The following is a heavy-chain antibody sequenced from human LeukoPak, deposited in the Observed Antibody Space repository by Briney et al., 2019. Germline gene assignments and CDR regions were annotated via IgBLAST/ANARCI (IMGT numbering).Heavy chain of an antibody. CDR2: INPNSGGT. V-gene: IGHV1-2*02. CDR3: AGVYYDGSGSFDY. J-gene: IGHJ4*02. Sequence: GASVKVSCKASGYTFSDYYMHWVRQAPGQGIEWMGWINPNSGGTKYAQKFQGRVTMTRDTSISTAYMELSRLRSDDTAVYYCAGVYYDGSGSFDYWGQGTLVTVPS. D-gene: IGHD3-22*01. CDR1: GYTFSDYY.